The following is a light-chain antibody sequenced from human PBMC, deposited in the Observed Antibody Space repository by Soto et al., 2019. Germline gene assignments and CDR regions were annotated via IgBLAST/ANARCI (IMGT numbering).Light chain of an antibody. CDR3: LQYHKLPLT. Sequence: DIQMTQSPPSLPASVGDRVTITCQATHDISKFLNWYQHKPGRAPKLLIYDASILQTGVPSRFSGTRSGTHFTFTINSLQPEDIATYYCLQYHKLPLTFGGGTKVE. CDR1: HDISKF. J-gene: IGKJ4*01. V-gene: IGKV1-33*01. CDR2: DAS.